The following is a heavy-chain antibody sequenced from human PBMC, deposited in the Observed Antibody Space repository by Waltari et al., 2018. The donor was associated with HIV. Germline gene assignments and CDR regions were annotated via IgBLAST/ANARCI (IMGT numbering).Heavy chain of an antibody. CDR3: TRGSGRYEY. CDR2: ISARAYGGTR. Sequence: LRLSGAGSGFTFGNFAMTWVRQAPGKGLEWVGYISARAYGGTREYAASVKGRFVISRDDSKSIAYLQMNSLKTEDTAIYYCTRGSGRYEYWGQGTMTTVSS. J-gene: IGHJ4*02. V-gene: IGHV3-49*04. CDR1: GFTFGNFA. D-gene: IGHD1-26*01.